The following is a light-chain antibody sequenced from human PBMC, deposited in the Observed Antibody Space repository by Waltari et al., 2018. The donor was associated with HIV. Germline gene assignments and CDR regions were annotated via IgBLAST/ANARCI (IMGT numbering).Light chain of an antibody. CDR1: SPNIGAGYD. V-gene: IGLV1-40*03. Sequence: QSVLTQPPSISGAPGQRITASCSGTSPNIGAGYDVHWYQQLPGTAPKLLLYKNKKRPSGVPDRFPASKSDASASLAIPGLQAADEGDYFCQSYDTSLSAWVFGGGTRLTVL. CDR2: KNK. J-gene: IGLJ2*01. CDR3: QSYDTSLSAWV.